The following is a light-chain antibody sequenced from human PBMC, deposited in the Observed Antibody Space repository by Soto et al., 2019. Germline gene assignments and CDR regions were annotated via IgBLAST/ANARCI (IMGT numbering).Light chain of an antibody. J-gene: IGKJ2*01. Sequence: IQLTQSPSSLSASVGDRVTISCRASQGNNSFVAWYQQKSGKAPKLLIYAASTLLSGVPSRFSGSGSGTDFTLTISSLQPEDFATYYCQQLNDRRFSFGQGTKLDIK. CDR2: AAS. CDR1: QGNNSF. CDR3: QQLNDRRFS. V-gene: IGKV1-9*01.